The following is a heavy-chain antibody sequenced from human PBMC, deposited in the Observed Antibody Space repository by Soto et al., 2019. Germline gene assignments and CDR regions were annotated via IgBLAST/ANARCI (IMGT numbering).Heavy chain of an antibody. CDR2: IYSGGST. CDR3: ARERGYCSGGSCYSGDYYYYMDV. J-gene: IGHJ6*03. D-gene: IGHD2-15*01. V-gene: IGHV3-66*01. Sequence: ESGGGLVQPGGSLRLSCAASGFTVSSNYMSWVRQAPGKGLEWVSVIYSGGSTYYADSVKGRFTISRDNSKNTLYLQMNSLRAEDTAVYYCARERGYCSGGSCYSGDYYYYMDVWGKGTTVTVSS. CDR1: GFTVSSNY.